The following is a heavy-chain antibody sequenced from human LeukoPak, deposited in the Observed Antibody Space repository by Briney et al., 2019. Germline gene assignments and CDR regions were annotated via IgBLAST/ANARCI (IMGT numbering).Heavy chain of an antibody. CDR1: GFTFSSYW. CDR2: LKQDGSEK. Sequence: GGSLRLSCAASGFTFSSYWMTWVRQAPGKGLEWVATLKQDGSEKYYVDSVKGRFIIFRDNAKNSLYLQMNSLKTEDTAVYYCTRLYYYGSGSYLTRDDAFDIWGQGTMVTVSS. D-gene: IGHD3-10*01. CDR3: TRLYYYGSGSYLTRDDAFDI. J-gene: IGHJ3*02. V-gene: IGHV3-7*03.